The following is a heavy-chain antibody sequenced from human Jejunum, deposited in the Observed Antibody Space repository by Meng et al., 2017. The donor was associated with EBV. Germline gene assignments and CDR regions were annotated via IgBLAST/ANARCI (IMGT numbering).Heavy chain of an antibody. CDR2: INHGGGA. D-gene: IGHD3-10*01. V-gene: IGHV4-34*01. CDR1: GGSFSDYY. Sequence: QVQLQRRGAGLLKPSETLSLTCAVYGGSFSDYYWTWIRQPPGKGLEWIGEINHGGGAIYNPSLKSRVTISVDTSKNQFSLKLSSVTAADTAVYYCARLGGYASGTYYPIDPWGQGTLVTVSS. CDR3: ARLGGYASGTYYPIDP. J-gene: IGHJ5*02.